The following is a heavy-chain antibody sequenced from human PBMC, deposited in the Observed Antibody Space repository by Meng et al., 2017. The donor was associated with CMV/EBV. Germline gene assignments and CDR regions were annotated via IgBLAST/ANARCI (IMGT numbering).Heavy chain of an antibody. Sequence: QVQLEQAETGAKKPEAAVKVHCYSSGYTFTCNDFNRVREPHAQGHELVGLGCVNNNNTTNTHKRKCRGTMSMTTATCIANIDMKMSRPDANDVYVYSCVSSCAGSDCDHWGQGTLVTVSS. J-gene: IGHJ4*02. D-gene: IGHD2-21*01. V-gene: IGHV1-18*04. CDR3: SCVSSCAGSDCDH. CDR2: GCVNNNNT. CDR1: GYTFTCND.